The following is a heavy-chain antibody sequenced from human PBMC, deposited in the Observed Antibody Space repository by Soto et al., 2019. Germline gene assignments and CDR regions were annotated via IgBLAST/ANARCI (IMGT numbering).Heavy chain of an antibody. V-gene: IGHV3-30*18. D-gene: IGHD6-13*01. CDR3: AKDQHSRYYFDY. J-gene: IGHJ4*02. CDR2: ISYDGSNK. CDR1: GFTFSSYG. Sequence: QVQLVESGGGVVQPGRSLRLSCAASGFTFSSYGMHWVRQAPGKGLEWVAVISYDGSNKYYADSVKGRFTISRDNSKNPLYLQMNSLRAEDTAVYYCAKDQHSRYYFDYWGQGTLVTVSS.